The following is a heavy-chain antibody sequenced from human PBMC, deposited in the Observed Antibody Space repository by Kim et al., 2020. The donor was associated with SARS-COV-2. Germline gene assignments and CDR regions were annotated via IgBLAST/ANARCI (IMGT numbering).Heavy chain of an antibody. V-gene: IGHV4-59*01. CDR2: IENDGDT. Sequence: SETLSLTCIVSGVYISDYFWSWVRQPPGKGLEWIGYIENDGDTNYNPSLKSRVTISLDKANNQVSLELTSVTAPDTAVYYCATVLVGATPYWGQGTLV. CDR3: ATVLVGATPY. D-gene: IGHD1-26*01. J-gene: IGHJ4*02. CDR1: GVYISDYF.